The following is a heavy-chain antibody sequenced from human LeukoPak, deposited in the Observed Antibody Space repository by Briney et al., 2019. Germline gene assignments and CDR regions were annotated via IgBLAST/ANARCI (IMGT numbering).Heavy chain of an antibody. V-gene: IGHV4-34*01. CDR2: INHSGST. J-gene: IGHJ4*02. Sequence: QPSETLSLTCAVYGGSFSGYYWSWIRQPPGKGLEWIGEINHSGSTNYNPSLKSRVTISVDTSKNQFSLKLSSVTAADTAVYYCASLSYDSSGYYYYYWGQGTLVTVSS. D-gene: IGHD3-22*01. CDR3: ASLSYDSSGYYYYY. CDR1: GGSFSGYY.